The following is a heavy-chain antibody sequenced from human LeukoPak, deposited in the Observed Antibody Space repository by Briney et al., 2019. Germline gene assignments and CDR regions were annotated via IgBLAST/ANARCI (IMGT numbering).Heavy chain of an antibody. CDR2: IDYTGST. CDR1: GGSISLYY. J-gene: IGHJ5*02. V-gene: IGHV4-59*01. Sequence: SETLSLTCIVSGGSISLYYWSWIRQPPGKGLEWIGYIDYTGSTNYNPSLKSRVTISVDTSKNQFSLKLNSVTAADTAVYYCAREGTSWDNWFDPWGQGTLVTVSS. D-gene: IGHD6-13*01. CDR3: AREGTSWDNWFDP.